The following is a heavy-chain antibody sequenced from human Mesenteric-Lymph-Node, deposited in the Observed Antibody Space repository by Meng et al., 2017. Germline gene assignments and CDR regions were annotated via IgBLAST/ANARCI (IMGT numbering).Heavy chain of an antibody. CDR1: GGSISSGDYY. D-gene: IGHD1-7*01. CDR2: IYYSGST. V-gene: IGHV4-30-4*01. Sequence: QVQRQGWGPGLVKPSQTLSLTCTVSGGSISSGDYYWSWIRQPPGKGLEWIGYIYYSGSTYYNPSLKSRVTISVDTSKNQFSLKLSSVTAADAAVYYCGRDQGRELINHWGQGALVTVSS. CDR3: GRDQGRELINH. J-gene: IGHJ4*02.